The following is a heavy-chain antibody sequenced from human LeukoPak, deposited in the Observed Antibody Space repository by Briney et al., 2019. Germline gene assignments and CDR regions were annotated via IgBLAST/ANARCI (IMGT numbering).Heavy chain of an antibody. CDR1: GGSISSYY. CDR2: IYYSGST. CDR3: ARGAQYSSSRWFDP. D-gene: IGHD6-6*01. J-gene: IGHJ5*02. V-gene: IGHV4-59*01. Sequence: SETLSLTCTVSGGSISSYYWSWIRQPPGKGLEWIGYIYYSGSTNYNPSLKSRVTISVDTSKNQFSLKLSSVTAADTAVYYCARGAQYSSSRWFDPWGQGTLVTVSS.